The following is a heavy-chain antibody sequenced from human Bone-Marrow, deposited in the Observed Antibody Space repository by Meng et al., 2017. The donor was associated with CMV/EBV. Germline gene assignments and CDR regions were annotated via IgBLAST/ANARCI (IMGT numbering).Heavy chain of an antibody. Sequence: SETLSLTCTVSGGSISSSSYYWSWIRQPPGKGLEWIGEINHSGSTNYNPSLKSRVTISVDTSKNQLSLKLCSVTAADTAVYYCARAGVFPRYFQHWGQGTLVTVSS. J-gene: IGHJ1*01. D-gene: IGHD2-21*01. CDR3: ARAGVFPRYFQH. V-gene: IGHV4-39*07. CDR2: INHSGST. CDR1: GGSISSSSYY.